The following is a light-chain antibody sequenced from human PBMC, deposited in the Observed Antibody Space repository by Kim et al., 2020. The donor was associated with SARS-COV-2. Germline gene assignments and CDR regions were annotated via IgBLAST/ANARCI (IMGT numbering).Light chain of an antibody. CDR1: KLGDKY. CDR2: QDS. CDR3: QAWDSSTAV. V-gene: IGLV3-1*01. Sequence: LSPGQTASITCSGDKLGDKYACWYQQKPCQSPVLVIYQDSKRPSGIPERFSGSNSGNTATLTISGTQAMDEADYYCQAWDSSTAVFGGGTQLTVL. J-gene: IGLJ3*02.